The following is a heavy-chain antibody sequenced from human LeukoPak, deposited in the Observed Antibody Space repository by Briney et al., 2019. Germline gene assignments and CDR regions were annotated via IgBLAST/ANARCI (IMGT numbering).Heavy chain of an antibody. V-gene: IGHV4-4*07. J-gene: IGHJ3*02. D-gene: IGHD3-22*01. CDR3: ARDVAPHYCDTHAFDI. CDR2: IYTSGST. CDR1: GGSISSYY. Sequence: SGTLSLTCTVSGGSISSYYWSWIRQPAGKGLEWIGRIYTSGSTNYNPSLKSRVTMSVDTSKNQFSLKLSSVTAADTAVYYCARDVAPHYCDTHAFDIWGQGTMVTVSS.